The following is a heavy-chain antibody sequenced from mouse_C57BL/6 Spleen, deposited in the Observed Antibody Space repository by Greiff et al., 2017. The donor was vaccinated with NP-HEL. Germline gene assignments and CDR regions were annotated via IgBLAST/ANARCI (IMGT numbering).Heavy chain of an antibody. V-gene: IGHV1-59*01. CDR2: IDPSDSYT. D-gene: IGHD6-2*01. Sequence: QVQLQQPGAELVRPGTSVQLSCKASGYTFPSYWMHWVKQRPGHGLEWIGEIDPSDSYTNYNQKFKGKATLPVDTSSSTAYMQLSSLTSEDSAVYYCARDGILVDFDYWGQGTTLTVSS. CDR1: GYTFPSYW. J-gene: IGHJ2*01. CDR3: ARDGILVDFDY.